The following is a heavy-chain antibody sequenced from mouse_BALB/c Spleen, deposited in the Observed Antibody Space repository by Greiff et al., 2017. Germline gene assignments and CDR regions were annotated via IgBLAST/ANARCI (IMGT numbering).Heavy chain of an antibody. J-gene: IGHJ3*01. D-gene: IGHD2-3*01. CDR2: IYPGDGDT. CDR1: GYTFTSYW. Sequence: VQLQESGAELARPGASVKLSCKASGYTFTSYWMQWVKQRPGQGLEWIGAIYPGDGDTRYTQKFKGKATLTADKSSSTAYMQLSSLASEDSAVYYCARDGYSAWFAYWGQGTLVTVSA. V-gene: IGHV1-87*01. CDR3: ARDGYSAWFAY.